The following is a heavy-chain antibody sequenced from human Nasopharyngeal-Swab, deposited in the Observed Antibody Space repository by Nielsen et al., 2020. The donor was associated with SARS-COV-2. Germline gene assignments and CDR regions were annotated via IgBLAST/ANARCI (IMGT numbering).Heavy chain of an antibody. CDR1: GFVFSSVW. D-gene: IGHD6-19*01. V-gene: IGHV3-15*01. CDR3: TTLHRTGWF. J-gene: IGHJ6*02. CDR2: IKRKADGGTV. Sequence: GESLKISCAASGFVFSSVWMSWVRQAPGKGLEWVGRIKRKADGGTVEYATAVRGRFSISRDDSRNTLFLQMNRLKTEDTAVYYCTTLHRTGWFWGQGTTVTVSS.